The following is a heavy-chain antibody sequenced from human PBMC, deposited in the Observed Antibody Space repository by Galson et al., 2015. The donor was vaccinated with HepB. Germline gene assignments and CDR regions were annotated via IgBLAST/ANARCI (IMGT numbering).Heavy chain of an antibody. CDR1: SVSSTTFT. CDR3: ARAIGYPSGKLFWYYGLDL. D-gene: IGHD3-10*01. V-gene: IGHV3-48*02. J-gene: IGHJ6*02. Sequence: SLRLSCAASSVSSTTFTMNWIRQAPGRGLEWLSYISSGSTTIYYTDSVKGRFTISRDDAKNSLYLQMNSLRDEDTAVYYCARAIGYPSGKLFWYYGLDLWGQGTTVTVSS. CDR2: ISSGSTTI.